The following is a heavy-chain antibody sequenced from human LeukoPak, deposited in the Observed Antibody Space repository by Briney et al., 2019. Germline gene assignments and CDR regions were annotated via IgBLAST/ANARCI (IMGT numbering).Heavy chain of an antibody. J-gene: IGHJ4*02. CDR1: GFTFNSYA. CDR3: ASPYSGYDYNFDH. CDR2: ISSNGGST. Sequence: GGSLRLSCSASGFTFNSYAMHWVRQAPGKGLEYVSSISSNGGSTYYADSVKGRFTISRDNSKNTLFLQMSSLRTEDTAVYYCASPYSGYDYNFDHWGQGTLVTVSS. D-gene: IGHD5-12*01. V-gene: IGHV3-64D*06.